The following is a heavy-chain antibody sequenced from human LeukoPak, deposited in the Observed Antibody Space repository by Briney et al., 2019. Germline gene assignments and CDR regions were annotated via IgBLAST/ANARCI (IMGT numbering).Heavy chain of an antibody. Sequence: QPGRSLRLSCAASGFTFDDYGMPWVRQAPEKGLEWVSGITSNGAGYADSVKGRFTISRDNAKKYLYLQMNSLRPEDTALYFCIKEATPGGGDYWGQGALVTVSS. CDR1: GFTFDDYG. CDR2: ITSNGA. D-gene: IGHD2-15*01. J-gene: IGHJ4*02. V-gene: IGHV3-9*01. CDR3: IKEATPGGGDY.